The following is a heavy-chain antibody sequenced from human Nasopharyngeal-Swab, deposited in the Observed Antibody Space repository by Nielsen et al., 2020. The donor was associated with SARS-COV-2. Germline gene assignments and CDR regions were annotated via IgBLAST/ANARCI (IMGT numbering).Heavy chain of an antibody. CDR1: GFTFSNFA. CDR2: ISGSGGST. V-gene: IGHV3-23*01. J-gene: IGHJ4*02. D-gene: IGHD5-18*01. CDR3: AKKEAQLWLGYDY. Sequence: GESLKISCAASGFTFSNFAMSWVRQAPGKGLEWVSAISGSGGSTYYADSVKGRFTISRDNSKNTLYLQMNSLRAEDTAVYYCAKKEAQLWLGYDYWGQGTLVTVSS.